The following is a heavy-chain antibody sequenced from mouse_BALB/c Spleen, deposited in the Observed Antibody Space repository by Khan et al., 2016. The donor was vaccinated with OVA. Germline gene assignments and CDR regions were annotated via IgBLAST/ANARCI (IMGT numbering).Heavy chain of an antibody. D-gene: IGHD1-1*01. CDR2: IATGSGST. CDR3: VSSSYYGSGHYAMDV. CDR1: GYTFTSYW. Sequence: DLVMPGAAVTLSCKASGYTFTSYWSNWIKQRPGQGLEGIGRIATGSGSTAYNDMCKGKATRTVDASSSTAYIQFSSLSTEDSAVYFCVSSSYYGSGHYAMDVWIRVYSGIVSS. V-gene: IGHV1S41*01. J-gene: IGHJ4*01.